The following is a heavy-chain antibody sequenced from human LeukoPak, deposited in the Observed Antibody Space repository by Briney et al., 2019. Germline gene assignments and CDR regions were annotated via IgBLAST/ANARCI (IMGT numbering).Heavy chain of an antibody. D-gene: IGHD6-19*01. Sequence: GGSLRLSCAASGFTFDDYAMHWVRQAPGKGLEWVSGISWNSGSIGYADSVKGRFTISRDNAKNSLYLQMNSLRAEDTASYYCAKLAVGWFDPWGQGTLVTVSS. J-gene: IGHJ5*02. CDR3: AKLAVGWFDP. CDR1: GFTFDDYA. V-gene: IGHV3-9*01. CDR2: ISWNSGSI.